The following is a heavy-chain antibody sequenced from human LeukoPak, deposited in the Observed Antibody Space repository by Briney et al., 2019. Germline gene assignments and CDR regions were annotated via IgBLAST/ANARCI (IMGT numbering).Heavy chain of an antibody. V-gene: IGHV3-21*01. CDR3: ARDIAAAVNWFDP. D-gene: IGHD6-13*01. CDR2: ISSSSSYI. J-gene: IGHJ5*02. CDR1: GFTFSSYS. Sequence: GGSLRLSCAASGFTFSSYSMNWVRQAPGKGLEWVSSISSSSSYIYYADSVKGRFTISRDNAKNSLYLQMNSLRAEDTAVYYCARDIAAAVNWFDPWGQGTLVTVSS.